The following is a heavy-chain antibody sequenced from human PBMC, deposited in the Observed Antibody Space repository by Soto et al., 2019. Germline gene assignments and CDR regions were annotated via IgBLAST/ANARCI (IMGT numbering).Heavy chain of an antibody. CDR2: IIPIFGTA. J-gene: IGHJ6*02. Sequence: QVQLVQSGAEVKKPGSSVKVSCKASGGTFRSYAISWVRQAPGQGLEWMGGIIPIFGTANYAQKFQGRVTITADDSTSTAYMELSSLRSEDTAVYYCAGWQYDYYYYGMDVWGQGTTVTVSS. V-gene: IGHV1-69*12. CDR3: AGWQYDYYYYGMDV. CDR1: GGTFRSYA.